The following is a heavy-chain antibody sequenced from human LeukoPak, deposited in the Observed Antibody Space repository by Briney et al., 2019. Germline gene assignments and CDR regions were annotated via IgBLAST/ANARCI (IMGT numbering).Heavy chain of an antibody. Sequence: GGSLRLSCAGSGFIFGSYWTGWVRQAPGKGLEWVANIKPDGSEKYYVDSVKGRFTISRDDAQNSLYLQLNSLRAEDTAVYYCARVICGGDCYSGHWYFDLWGRGTLVTVSS. J-gene: IGHJ2*01. CDR2: IKPDGSEK. CDR3: ARVICGGDCYSGHWYFDL. V-gene: IGHV3-7*05. D-gene: IGHD2-21*02. CDR1: GFIFGSYW.